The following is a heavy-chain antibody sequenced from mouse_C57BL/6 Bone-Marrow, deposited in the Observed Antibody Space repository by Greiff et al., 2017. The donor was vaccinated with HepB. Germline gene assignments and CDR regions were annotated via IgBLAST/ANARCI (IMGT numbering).Heavy chain of an antibody. CDR1: GYTFTGYW. V-gene: IGHV1-9*01. J-gene: IGHJ3*01. D-gene: IGHD4-1*02. CDR2: ILPGSGST. CDR3: ARATGTWFAY. Sequence: QVQLKESGAELMKPGASVKLSCKATGYTFTGYWIEWVKQRPGHGLEWIGEILPGSGSTNYNGKFKGKATFTADTSSNTAYMQLSSLTTEDSAIYYCARATGTWFAYWGQGTLVTVSA.